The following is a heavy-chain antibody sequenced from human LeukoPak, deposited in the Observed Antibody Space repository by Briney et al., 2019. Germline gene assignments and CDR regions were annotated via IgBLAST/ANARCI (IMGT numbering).Heavy chain of an antibody. D-gene: IGHD2-15*01. CDR3: ARKWWENWFDS. Sequence: PGGSLRLSCAGSGFTFSTYSIKWVRQAPGKGLEWVAHIGGSGSFIYYADSVKGRFTISRDNSKNTLYLQMNSLRAEDTAVYYCARKWWENWFDSWGQGALVTVSS. V-gene: IGHV3-21*04. J-gene: IGHJ5*01. CDR1: GFTFSTYS. CDR2: IGGSGSFI.